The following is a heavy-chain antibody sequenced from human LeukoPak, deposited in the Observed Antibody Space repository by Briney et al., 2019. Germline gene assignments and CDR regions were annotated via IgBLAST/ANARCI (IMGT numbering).Heavy chain of an antibody. CDR1: GGSISSGDYY. D-gene: IGHD7-27*01. CDR2: IYYSGST. CDR3: ARERVNWGNRYFDY. J-gene: IGHJ4*02. Sequence: PSETLSLTCTVSGGSISSGDYYWSWIRQPPGKGLEWIGYIYYSGSTYYNPSLKSRVTISVDTSKNQFSLKLSSVTAADTAVYYCARERVNWGNRYFDYWGQGTLVTVSS. V-gene: IGHV4-30-4*01.